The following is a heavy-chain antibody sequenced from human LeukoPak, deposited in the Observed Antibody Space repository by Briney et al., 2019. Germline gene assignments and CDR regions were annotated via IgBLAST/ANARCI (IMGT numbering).Heavy chain of an antibody. D-gene: IGHD6-13*01. Sequence: SGGSLRLSCAASGFTFSDYYMSWIRQAPGKGLEWVSYISSSGSTIYYADSVKGRFTISRDNAKNSLYLQMNSLRAEDTAVYYCAREGWGSSSYYYGMDVWGQGTTVTVSS. V-gene: IGHV3-11*01. CDR3: AREGWGSSSYYYGMDV. CDR1: GFTFSDYY. CDR2: ISSSGSTI. J-gene: IGHJ6*02.